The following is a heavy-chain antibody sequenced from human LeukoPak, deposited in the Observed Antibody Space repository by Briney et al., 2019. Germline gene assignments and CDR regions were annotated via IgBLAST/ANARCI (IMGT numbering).Heavy chain of an antibody. CDR1: GGSISSSSYY. V-gene: IGHV4-39*07. Sequence: SETLSLTCTVSGGSISSSSYYWGWIRQPPGKGLEWIGSIYYSGSTYYNPSLRSRVTISVDTSKNQFSLKLSSVTAADTAVYYCARTYYYDSSGYGNAFDIWGQGTMVTVSS. D-gene: IGHD3-22*01. CDR3: ARTYYYDSSGYGNAFDI. J-gene: IGHJ3*02. CDR2: IYYSGST.